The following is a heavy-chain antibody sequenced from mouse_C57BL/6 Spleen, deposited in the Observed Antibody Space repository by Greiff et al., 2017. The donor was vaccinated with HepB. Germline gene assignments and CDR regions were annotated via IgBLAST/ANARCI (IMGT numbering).Heavy chain of an antibody. V-gene: IGHV5-9*01. CDR3: ARSIYYDYYFDY. D-gene: IGHD2-4*01. CDR1: GFTFSSYT. Sequence: EVKLVESGGGLVKPGGSLKLSCAASGFTFSSYTMSWVRQTPEKRLEWVATISGGGGNTYYPDSVKGRFTISRDNAKNTLYLQMSSLRSEDTALYYCARSIYYDYYFDYWGQGTTLTVSS. CDR2: ISGGGGNT. J-gene: IGHJ2*01.